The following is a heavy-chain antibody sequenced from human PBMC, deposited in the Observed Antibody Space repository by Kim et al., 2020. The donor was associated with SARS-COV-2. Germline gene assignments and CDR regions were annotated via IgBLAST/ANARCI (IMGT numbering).Heavy chain of an antibody. J-gene: IGHJ5*02. CDR3: ARGQRARFDP. Sequence: SETLSLTCAVYGGSFSGYYWSWIRQPPGKGLEWIGEINHSGSTNYNPSLKSRVTISVDTSKNQFSLKLSSVTAADTAVYYCARGQRARFDPWGQGTQVT. CDR2: INHSGST. V-gene: IGHV4-34*01. CDR1: GGSFSGYY.